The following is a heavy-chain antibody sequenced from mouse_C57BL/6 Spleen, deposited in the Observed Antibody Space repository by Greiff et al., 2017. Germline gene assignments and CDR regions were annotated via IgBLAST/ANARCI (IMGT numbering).Heavy chain of an antibody. CDR1: GFTFSNYW. CDR2: IRYKSDNYAT. J-gene: IGHJ3*01. Sequence: EVQGVESGGGLVQPGGSMKLSCVASGFTFSNYWMNWVRQSPEKGLEWVAQIRYKSDNYATHYAGSVKGMFTISRDESKSSVYLQMNNVRAEDTGIYYCAGGYYWFAYWGQGTLVTVSA. V-gene: IGHV6-3*01. CDR3: AGGYYWFAY. D-gene: IGHD2-3*01.